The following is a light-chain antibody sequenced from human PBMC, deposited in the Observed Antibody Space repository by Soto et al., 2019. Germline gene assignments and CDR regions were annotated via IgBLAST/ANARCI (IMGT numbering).Light chain of an antibody. CDR2: GAS. V-gene: IGKV3-15*01. CDR1: QSVSRK. J-gene: IGKJ1*01. CDR3: QQYNNWPPRT. Sequence: EIVMTPSPATLSVSPGERATLSCRPSQSVSRKLAWYQQTRGQAPRLLIYGASTRATGIPARFSGSGSGTEFTLTISSLQSEDFAVYYCQQYNNWPPRTFGQGTKVDIK.